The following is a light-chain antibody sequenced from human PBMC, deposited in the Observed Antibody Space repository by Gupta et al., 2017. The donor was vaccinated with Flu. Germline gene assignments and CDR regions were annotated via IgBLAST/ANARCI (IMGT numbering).Light chain of an antibody. CDR3: AAWDDTLNGEV. V-gene: IGLV1-47*01. CDR1: TSNIGNNF. CDR2: RIN. Sequence: SCSGSTSNIGNNFVYWYQHVPGTAPRLLISRINQRPSGVPDRFSGSRSGTSASLVITGPRSDDEADYYCAAWDDTLNGEVLGTGTTVSVL. J-gene: IGLJ1*01.